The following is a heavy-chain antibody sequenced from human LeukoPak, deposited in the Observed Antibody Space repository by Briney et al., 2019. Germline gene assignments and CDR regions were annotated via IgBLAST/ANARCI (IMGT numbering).Heavy chain of an antibody. CDR3: ACLVVFGAAMVRSFDY. CDR1: GGTFSSYA. J-gene: IGHJ4*02. Sequence: ASVKVSCKASGGTFSSYAISWVRQAPGQGLEWMGRIIPILGIANYAKKFQGRVTITADKSTSTAYMELSSLRSEDTAVYYCACLVVFGAAMVRSFDYWGQGTLVTVS. D-gene: IGHD2-2*01. V-gene: IGHV1-69*04. CDR2: IIPILGIA.